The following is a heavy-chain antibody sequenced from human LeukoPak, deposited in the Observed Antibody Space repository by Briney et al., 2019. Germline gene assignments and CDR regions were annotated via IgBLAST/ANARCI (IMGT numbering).Heavy chain of an antibody. CDR1: GYTFISYG. V-gene: IGHV1-18*01. J-gene: IGHJ4*02. Sequence: ASVKVSCKASGYTFISYGISWVRQAPGQGLEWMGWISAYNGNTNYAQKFQGRVTITADESTSTAYMELSSLRSEDTAVYYCARVGSSGWYYFDYWGQGTLVTVSS. CDR2: ISAYNGNT. CDR3: ARVGSSGWYYFDY. D-gene: IGHD6-19*01.